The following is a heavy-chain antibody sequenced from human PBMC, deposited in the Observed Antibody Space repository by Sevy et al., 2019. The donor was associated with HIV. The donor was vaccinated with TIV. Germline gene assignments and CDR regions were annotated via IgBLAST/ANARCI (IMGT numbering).Heavy chain of an antibody. D-gene: IGHD1-7*01. V-gene: IGHV3-23*01. J-gene: IGHJ6*02. CDR2: ISGRGGST. CDR3: AKDITRTDYFYYGMDV. CDR1: GFTFSSYA. Sequence: GGSLRLSCAASGFTFSSYAMTWVRQAPGKGLEWVSAISGRGGSTYYADSVKGRFTISRDNSKNTLYVQMNSLRVEDTDVYYCAKDITRTDYFYYGMDVWGQGTTVTVSS.